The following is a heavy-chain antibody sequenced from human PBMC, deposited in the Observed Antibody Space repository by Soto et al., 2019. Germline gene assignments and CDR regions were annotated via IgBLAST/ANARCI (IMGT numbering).Heavy chain of an antibody. D-gene: IGHD6-13*01. V-gene: IGHV4-59*08. CDR1: GGAISSYF. Sequence: QVQLQASGPGLVTPSETLSLTCTVSGGAISSYFWSWIRQSPGKGLEWIGYIYYGGRTNYNPSLKSRVTISVDTSTNQFFLRVTSVTAADTAVYYCARQVGAAAHFDYWGQGTLVTVSS. CDR2: IYYGGRT. J-gene: IGHJ4*02. CDR3: ARQVGAAAHFDY.